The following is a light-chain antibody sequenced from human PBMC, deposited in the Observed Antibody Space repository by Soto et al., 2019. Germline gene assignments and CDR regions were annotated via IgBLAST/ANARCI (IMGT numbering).Light chain of an antibody. CDR1: QSVSSSY. J-gene: IGKJ1*01. CDR3: QQHGSSPWT. V-gene: IGKV3-20*01. Sequence: EIVLTQSPGTLSLSPGERATLSCRASQSVSSSYLAWYQQRPGQAPRLLIYGASIRATGIPDRFSGSGSGTDFTLTISRLEPEDFAVYFCQQHGSSPWTFGQGTKVDI. CDR2: GAS.